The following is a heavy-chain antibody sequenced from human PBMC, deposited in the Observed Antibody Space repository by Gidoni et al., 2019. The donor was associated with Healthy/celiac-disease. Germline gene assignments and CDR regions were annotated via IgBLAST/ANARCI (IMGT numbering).Heavy chain of an antibody. D-gene: IGHD4-17*01. V-gene: IGHV4-34*01. Sequence: QVQLQQWGAGLLKPSETLSLTCAVYGGSFSGYYWSWIRQPPGKGLEWIGEINHSGSTNYNPSLKSRVTISVDTSKNQFSLKLSSVTAADTAVYYCARGGGYGGNPLDYWGQGTLVTVSS. J-gene: IGHJ4*02. CDR2: INHSGST. CDR1: GGSFSGYY. CDR3: ARGGGYGGNPLDY.